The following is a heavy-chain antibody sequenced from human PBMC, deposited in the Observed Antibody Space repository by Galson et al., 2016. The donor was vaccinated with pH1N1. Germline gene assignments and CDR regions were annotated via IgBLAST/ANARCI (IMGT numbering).Heavy chain of an antibody. CDR1: GDTFNYYT. D-gene: IGHD5-18*01. CDR2: IIPVLSLP. Sequence: SVKVSCKASGDTFNYYTINWVRQAPGQGLQWMGRIIPVLSLPTYAQTFQGRVTITADKSRSTAYMELSSLKSEDTAVYFCARARGHAAMDPFDFWGQGTLVTVSS. V-gene: IGHV1-69*02. J-gene: IGHJ4*02. CDR3: ARARGHAAMDPFDF.